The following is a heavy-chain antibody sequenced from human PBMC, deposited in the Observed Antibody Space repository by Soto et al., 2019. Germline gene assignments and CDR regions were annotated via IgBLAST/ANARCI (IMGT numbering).Heavy chain of an antibody. Sequence: QVQLQESGPGLVKPSQTLSLTCTVSGGSIRSGSYYWSWIRQHPGQGLEWVGYIYLGGSTYYNPSLETQFTISLDTSKNHFSLKLSSVTAADTAVYYCARVAELWGDAFDIWGQGTMVIVSS. V-gene: IGHV4-31*01. D-gene: IGHD3-16*01. CDR3: ARVAELWGDAFDI. CDR1: GGSIRSGSYY. CDR2: IYLGGST. J-gene: IGHJ3*02.